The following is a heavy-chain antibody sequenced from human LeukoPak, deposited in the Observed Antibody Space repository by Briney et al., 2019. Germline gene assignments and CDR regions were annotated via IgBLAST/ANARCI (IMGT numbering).Heavy chain of an antibody. J-gene: IGHJ5*01. D-gene: IGHD1-26*01. V-gene: IGHV3-23*01. CDR2: ITGSGGGT. CDR1: GFTFTSYA. CDR3: AKEVGVGREAIDS. Sequence: GGSLRPSCAASGFTFTSYAVGCVRQAPGKGLEWVSGITGSGGGTYYADSVKGRFTISRDSSSSTLFLQMKSLRAEDTATYYCAKEVGVGREAIDSWGHGKLVTVSS.